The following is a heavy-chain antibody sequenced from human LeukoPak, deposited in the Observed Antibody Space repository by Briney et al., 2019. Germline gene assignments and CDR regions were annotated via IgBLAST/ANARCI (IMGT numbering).Heavy chain of an antibody. CDR2: ISGSGGST. CDR1: GFTFTSYG. CDR3: AKGPTYCSSTSCPDY. D-gene: IGHD2-2*01. Sequence: GGSXRLSCAASGFTFTSYGLTWVRQAPGKGLEWVSAISGSGGSTYYADSVKGRFTISRDNSKNTLYLQMNSLRAEDTAVYYCAKGPTYCSSTSCPDYWGQGTLVTVSS. V-gene: IGHV3-23*01. J-gene: IGHJ4*02.